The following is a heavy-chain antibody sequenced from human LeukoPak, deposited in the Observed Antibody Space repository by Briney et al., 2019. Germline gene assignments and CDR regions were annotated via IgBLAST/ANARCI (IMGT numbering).Heavy chain of an antibody. CDR1: GGSISSSNW. V-gene: IGHV4-4*02. CDR2: IYHSGST. CDR3: ARTPRGDLHDAFDI. J-gene: IGHJ3*02. Sequence: SGTLSLTCAVSGGSISSSNWWSWVRQPPGKGLEWIGEIYHSGSTNYNPSLKSRVTISVDKSKNQFSLKLSSVTAADTAVYYCARTPRGDLHDAFDIWGQGTMVTVSS.